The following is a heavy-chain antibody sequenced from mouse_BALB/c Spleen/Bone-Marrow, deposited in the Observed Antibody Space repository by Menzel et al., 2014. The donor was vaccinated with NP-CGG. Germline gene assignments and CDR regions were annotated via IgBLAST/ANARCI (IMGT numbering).Heavy chain of an antibody. V-gene: IGHV1S81*02. J-gene: IGHJ1*01. Sequence: QVQLQQSGAELVKPGASVKLSSKASGYTFTSYYMHWVKQRPGQGLEWIGEINPSNGGTNFNEKFKSKATLTVDKSSSTAYMQLSSLTSEDSAVYYCTRSYYGNYFDVWGAGTTVTVSS. CDR1: GYTFTSYY. D-gene: IGHD2-1*01. CDR2: INPSNGGT. CDR3: TRSYYGNYFDV.